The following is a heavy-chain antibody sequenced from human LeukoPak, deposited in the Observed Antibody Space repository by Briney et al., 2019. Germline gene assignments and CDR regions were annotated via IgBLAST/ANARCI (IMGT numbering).Heavy chain of an antibody. CDR3: ARVGGTRYFDY. Sequence: SETLSLTCTVSGGSISSYYWSWIRQPPGKGLEWIGYIYYTGSTNCNPSLKSRVTISVDTSKNQFSLKLSSVTAADTAVYYCARVGGTRYFDYWGQGTLVTVSS. D-gene: IGHD1-26*01. J-gene: IGHJ4*02. V-gene: IGHV4-59*01. CDR2: IYYTGST. CDR1: GGSISSYY.